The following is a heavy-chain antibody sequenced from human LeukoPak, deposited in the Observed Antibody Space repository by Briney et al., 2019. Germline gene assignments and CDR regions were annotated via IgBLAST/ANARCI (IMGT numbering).Heavy chain of an antibody. CDR3: AKSSSWTYHYLDY. CDR2: ISSSSTI. D-gene: IGHD6-13*01. V-gene: IGHV3-48*02. Sequence: GGPLTLSCAASGFTFSSYSMNCVRQAPGKGLEWVSYISSSSTIYYADSVKGRFTIFRDNAKNSLYLQMNSLRDEDTAVYYCAKSSSWTYHYLDYWGQGALVTVSS. CDR1: GFTFSSYS. J-gene: IGHJ4*02.